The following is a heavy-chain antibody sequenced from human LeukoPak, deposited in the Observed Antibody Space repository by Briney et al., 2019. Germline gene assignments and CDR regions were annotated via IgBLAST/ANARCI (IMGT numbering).Heavy chain of an antibody. CDR1: GFTFSTYI. J-gene: IGHJ6*03. V-gene: IGHV3-21*01. Sequence: GGSLRLSCTTSGFTFSTYIMSWVPQAPGKGLEWVSSISSSSVYMFYADSMKGRFTISRDNAKNSLYLQMNSLRAEDTAVYYCARDPGGVVTPYYYYMDVWGKGTTVTVSS. D-gene: IGHD4-23*01. CDR3: ARDPGGVVTPYYYYMDV. CDR2: ISSSSVYM.